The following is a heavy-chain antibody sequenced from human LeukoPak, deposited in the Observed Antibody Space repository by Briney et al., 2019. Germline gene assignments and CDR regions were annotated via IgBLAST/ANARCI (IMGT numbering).Heavy chain of an antibody. D-gene: IGHD3-3*01. CDR2: IIPIFGTA. V-gene: IGHV1-69*05. CDR3: ARVLRFLEDYYYMDV. Sequence: ASVKVSCKASGGTFSSYAISWVRQAPGQGLEWMGGIIPIFGTANYAQKFQGRVTITTDESTSTAYMELSSLRSEDTAVYYCARVLRFLEDYYYMDVWGKGTTVTVSS. CDR1: GGTFSSYA. J-gene: IGHJ6*03.